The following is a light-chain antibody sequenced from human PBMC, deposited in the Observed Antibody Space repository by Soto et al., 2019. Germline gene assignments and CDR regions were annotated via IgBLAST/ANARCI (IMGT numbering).Light chain of an antibody. V-gene: IGKV3-15*01. J-gene: IGKJ5*01. Sequence: EIVMTQSPATLSVSPGERATRSCKDSETVSSNLAWYQQKLGQAPRLLIYGASTRATGIPARFSGSGSGTEFTLTISSLQFDDSAVYSCQQYNNWPPITFGQGTRLEI. CDR1: ETVSSN. CDR2: GAS. CDR3: QQYNNWPPIT.